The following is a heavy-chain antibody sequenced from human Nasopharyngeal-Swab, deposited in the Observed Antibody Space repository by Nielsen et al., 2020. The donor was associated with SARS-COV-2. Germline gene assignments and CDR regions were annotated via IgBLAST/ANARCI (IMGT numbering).Heavy chain of an antibody. CDR3: TTGRFHCSSTSCYRWFDP. J-gene: IGHJ5*02. CDR2: TKSKTDGGTT. V-gene: IGHV3-15*01. D-gene: IGHD2-2*01. Sequence: VRQAPGKGLEWVGRTKSKTDGGTTDYAAPVKGRFTISRDDSKNTLYLQMNSLKTEDTAVYYCTTGRFHCSSTSCYRWFDPWGQGTLVTVSS.